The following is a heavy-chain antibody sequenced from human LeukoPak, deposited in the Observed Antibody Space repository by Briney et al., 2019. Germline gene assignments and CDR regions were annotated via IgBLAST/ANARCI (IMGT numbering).Heavy chain of an antibody. D-gene: IGHD3-10*01. Sequence: SETLSLTCAVYGGSFSGYYWSWIRQPPGKGLEWIGEINHSGSTNYNPSLKSRVTISVDTSKNQFSLKLSSVTAADTAVYYCARAPYTYYYGSGSSRWFDPWSQGTLVTVSS. V-gene: IGHV4-34*01. J-gene: IGHJ5*02. CDR3: ARAPYTYYYGSGSSRWFDP. CDR2: INHSGST. CDR1: GGSFSGYY.